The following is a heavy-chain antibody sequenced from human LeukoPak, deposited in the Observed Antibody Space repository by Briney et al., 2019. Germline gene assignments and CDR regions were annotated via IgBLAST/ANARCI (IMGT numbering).Heavy chain of an antibody. CDR3: ARDLQLLRVTYYFDY. J-gene: IGHJ4*02. CDR1: GFAFNFFA. D-gene: IGHD2-15*01. V-gene: IGHV3-21*01. CDR2: ISSSSSYI. Sequence: GGSLRLSCAASGFAFNFFAMSWVRQAPGKGLEWVSSISSSSSYIYYADSVKGRFTISRDNAKNSLYLQMNSLRAEDTAVYYCARDLQLLRVTYYFDYWGQGTLVTVSS.